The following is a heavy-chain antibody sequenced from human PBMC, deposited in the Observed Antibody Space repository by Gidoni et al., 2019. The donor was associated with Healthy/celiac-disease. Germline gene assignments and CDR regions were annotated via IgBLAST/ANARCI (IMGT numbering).Heavy chain of an antibody. CDR1: GFTFSSHA. J-gene: IGHJ4*02. V-gene: IGHV3-23*01. CDR3: AKVSESRSGSTGIGYFDY. Sequence: VQLLASGGGLVQPGGSLRLLCASSGFTFSSHALSWVRQAPGKGLEWVSAISGSGGSTYYADSVKGRFTISRDNSKNTLYLQMNSLRPEDTAVYYCAKVSESRSGSTGIGYFDYWGQGTLVTVSS. CDR2: ISGSGGST. D-gene: IGHD3-10*01.